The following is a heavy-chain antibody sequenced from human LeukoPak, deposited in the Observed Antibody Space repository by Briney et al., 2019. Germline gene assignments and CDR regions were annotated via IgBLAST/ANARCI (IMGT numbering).Heavy chain of an antibody. V-gene: IGHV4-59*01. Sequence: SEILSLTCTVSGGSISSYYWSWIRQPPGKGLEWIGYIYYSGSTNYNPSLKSRVTISVDTSKNQFSLKLSSVTAADTAVYYCASSGGYYYGSGSIDAFDIWGQGTMVTVSS. D-gene: IGHD3-10*01. CDR3: ASSGGYYYGSGSIDAFDI. CDR1: GGSISSYY. J-gene: IGHJ3*02. CDR2: IYYSGST.